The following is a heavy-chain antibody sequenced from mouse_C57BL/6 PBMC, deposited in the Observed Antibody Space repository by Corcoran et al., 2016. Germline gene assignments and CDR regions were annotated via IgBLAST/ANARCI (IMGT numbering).Heavy chain of an antibody. Sequence: QIQLVQSGPELKKPGETVKISCKASGYTFTTYGMSWVKQAPGKGLKWMGWINTYSGVPTYADDFKGRFAFSLETSASTAYLQINNLKNEDTATYFWARGQLRLPYAMDYWGQGTSVTVSS. CDR2: INTYSGVP. V-gene: IGHV9-3*01. CDR1: GYTFTTYG. J-gene: IGHJ4*01. CDR3: ARGQLRLPYAMDY. D-gene: IGHD3-2*02.